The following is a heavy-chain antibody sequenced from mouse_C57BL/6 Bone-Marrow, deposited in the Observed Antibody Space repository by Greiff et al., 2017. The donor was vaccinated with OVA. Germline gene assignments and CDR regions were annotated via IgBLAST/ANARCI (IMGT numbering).Heavy chain of an antibody. J-gene: IGHJ1*03. CDR3: ARSGDGYYSPWYFDV. D-gene: IGHD2-3*01. CDR1: GYTFTSYW. V-gene: IGHV1-61*01. Sequence: QVQLQQPGAELVRPGSSVKLSCKASGYTFTSYWMDWVKQRPGQGLEWIGNIYPSDSETHYNQKFKDKATLTVDKSSSTADMQHSSLTSEDSAVYDCARSGDGYYSPWYFDVWGTGTTVTVSS. CDR2: IYPSDSET.